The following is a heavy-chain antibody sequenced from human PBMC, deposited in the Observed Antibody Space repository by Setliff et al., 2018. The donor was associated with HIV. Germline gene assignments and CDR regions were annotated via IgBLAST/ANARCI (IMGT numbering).Heavy chain of an antibody. CDR3: ARDHTSGSLDF. J-gene: IGHJ4*02. Sequence: GVPRLSCAASGFTFSNYWMTWVRQAPGKGLEWIGEIYHSGSTNYNPSLKSRVTISVDKSKNHFSLKLSSVTAADTAVYYCARDHTSGSLDFWGQGTLVTVSS. CDR2: IYHSGST. D-gene: IGHD3-10*01. V-gene: IGHV4-4*02. CDR1: GFTFSNYW.